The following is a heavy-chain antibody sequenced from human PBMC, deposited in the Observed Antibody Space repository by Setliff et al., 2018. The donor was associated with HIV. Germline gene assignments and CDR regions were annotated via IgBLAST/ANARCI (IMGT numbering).Heavy chain of an antibody. CDR1: GGSISGANYY. CDR3: AREATIFGVVMPYFDY. J-gene: IGHJ4*02. Sequence: SETLSLTCTVSGGSISGANYYWTWIRQPAGKGLEWIGRIYSSGSTNYNPSLKSRVTISIGTSKNQFSLKLSSVTAADTAVYYCAREATIFGVVMPYFDYWGQGTLGTSPQ. CDR2: IYSSGST. D-gene: IGHD3-3*01. V-gene: IGHV4-61*02.